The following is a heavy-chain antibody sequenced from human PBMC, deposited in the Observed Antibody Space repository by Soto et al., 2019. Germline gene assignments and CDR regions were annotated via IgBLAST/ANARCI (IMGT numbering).Heavy chain of an antibody. V-gene: IGHV1-69*13. CDR3: ARGDATKIVVTTYYGLDV. CDR1: GFTISHSA. D-gene: IGHD3-22*01. Sequence: SVKVACKASGFTISHSAVRWVRQANRQSLEWMGGIIPIFGTPHYAQKFRDRVTITADESTSTVYMEVSSLTSEDTAVYYCARGDATKIVVTTYYGLDVWGQGTTVTVSS. CDR2: IIPIFGTP. J-gene: IGHJ6*02.